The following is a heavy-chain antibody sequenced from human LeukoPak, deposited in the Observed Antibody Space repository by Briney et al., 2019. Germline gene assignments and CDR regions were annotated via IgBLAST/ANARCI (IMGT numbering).Heavy chain of an antibody. Sequence: SETLSLTCTVSGYSISSTYYWGWIRQPPGRGLEWIGDINHSGSANYNPSLKSRVTMSVDTSKKHFSLKLTSVTAADTAVYYCARRYPSVRGVNLRPQEVRKYYFDYWGQGNLVTVSS. CDR1: GYSISSTYY. CDR2: INHSGSA. D-gene: IGHD3-10*01. J-gene: IGHJ4*02. CDR3: ARRYPSVRGVNLRPQEVRKYYFDY. V-gene: IGHV4-38-2*02.